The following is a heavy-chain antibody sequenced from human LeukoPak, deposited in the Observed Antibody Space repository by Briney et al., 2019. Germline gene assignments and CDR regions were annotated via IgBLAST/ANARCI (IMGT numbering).Heavy chain of an antibody. Sequence: ASVEVSCKASGYSFFSYGINWVRQAPGQGLEWMGWISAYNGKTDVAQKLRGRVTMTTDTSTSTAYMELRGLRSDDTAVYYCMRDFRGINNWNDRLDYWGQGTLLTVSS. CDR2: ISAYNGKT. D-gene: IGHD1-20*01. V-gene: IGHV1-18*01. CDR3: MRDFRGINNWNDRLDY. CDR1: GYSFFSYG. J-gene: IGHJ4*02.